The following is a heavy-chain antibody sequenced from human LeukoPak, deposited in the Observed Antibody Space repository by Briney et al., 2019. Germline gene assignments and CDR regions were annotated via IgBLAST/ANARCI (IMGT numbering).Heavy chain of an antibody. CDR2: INPNSGGT. D-gene: IGHD3-22*01. J-gene: IGHJ4*02. CDR1: GYTFTGCY. Sequence: ASVKVSCKASGYTFTGCYMHWVRQAPGQGLEWMGRINPNSGGTNYAQKFQGRVTMTRDTSISTAYMELSRLRSDDTAVYYCAVDSSGYYGEFDYWGQGTLVTVSS. CDR3: AVDSSGYYGEFDY. V-gene: IGHV1-2*06.